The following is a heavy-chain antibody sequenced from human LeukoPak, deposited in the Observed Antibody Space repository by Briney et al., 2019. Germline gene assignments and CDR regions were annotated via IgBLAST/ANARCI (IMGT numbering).Heavy chain of an antibody. CDR2: INPSGGST. J-gene: IGHJ6*03. Sequence: ASVKVSYKASGYTFTSYYMHWVRQAPGQGLEWMGIINPSGGSTNYAQKFQGRVTMTRDMSTSTVYMELSSLRPEDTAVYYCARGPANCSSTSCYPSGYMDVWGKGTTVTVSS. V-gene: IGHV1-46*01. D-gene: IGHD2-2*01. CDR1: GYTFTSYY. CDR3: ARGPANCSSTSCYPSGYMDV.